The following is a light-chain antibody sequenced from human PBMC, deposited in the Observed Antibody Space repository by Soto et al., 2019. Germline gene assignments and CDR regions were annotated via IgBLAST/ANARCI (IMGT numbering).Light chain of an antibody. CDR3: HQYNNWPRT. Sequence: EIVMTQSPATLSVSPGERATLSCRASQSVSSNVAWYQQKPGQAPRLLIHGASTRDTGIPARFSGSGSGTEFTLTISGLQSEDFAVYFCHQYNNWPRTFGPGTKVDIK. J-gene: IGKJ1*01. CDR2: GAS. V-gene: IGKV3-15*01. CDR1: QSVSSN.